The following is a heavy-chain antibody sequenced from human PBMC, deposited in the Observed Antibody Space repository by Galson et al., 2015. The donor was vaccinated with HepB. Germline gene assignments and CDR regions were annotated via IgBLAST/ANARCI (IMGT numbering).Heavy chain of an antibody. D-gene: IGHD1-26*01. CDR3: ARGKWTAHDLAYYFDY. Sequence: SVKVSCKASGYTFASYAIHWVRQAPGQRLEWMGWVNAGNGNTKYSQRFQGRVTITRDTSASTSYMDLSSLRSEDTAVYYCARGKWTAHDLAYYFDYWGQGTLVTVSS. CDR2: VNAGNGNT. CDR1: GYTFASYA. V-gene: IGHV1-3*01. J-gene: IGHJ4*02.